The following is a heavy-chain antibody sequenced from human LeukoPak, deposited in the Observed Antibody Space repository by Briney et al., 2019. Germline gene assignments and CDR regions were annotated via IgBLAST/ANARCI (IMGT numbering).Heavy chain of an antibody. Sequence: ASVKVSCKVSGYTLTELSMHWVRQAPGKGLEWMGGFDPEDGETIYAQKFQGRVTMTEDTSTDTAYMELSSLRPEDTAVYYCATDRGLAGTKENWFDPWGQGTLVTVSS. CDR3: ATDRGLAGTKENWFDP. V-gene: IGHV1-24*01. D-gene: IGHD6-13*01. J-gene: IGHJ5*02. CDR2: FDPEDGET. CDR1: GYTLTELS.